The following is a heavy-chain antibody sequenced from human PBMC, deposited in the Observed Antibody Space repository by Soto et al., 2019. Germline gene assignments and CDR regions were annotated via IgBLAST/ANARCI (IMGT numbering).Heavy chain of an antibody. CDR2: IWYDGSNK. V-gene: IGHV3-33*01. J-gene: IGHJ3*02. CDR1: GFTFSSYG. CDR3: AIGSGTGAFDI. D-gene: IGHD1-26*01. Sequence: QVQLVESGGGVVQPGRSLRLSCAASGFTFSSYGMHWVRQAPGKGLEWVAVIWYDGSNKYYADSVKGRFTISRDNSKNTLYLQMNSLRAEDTAVYYCAIGSGTGAFDIWGQGTMVTVSS.